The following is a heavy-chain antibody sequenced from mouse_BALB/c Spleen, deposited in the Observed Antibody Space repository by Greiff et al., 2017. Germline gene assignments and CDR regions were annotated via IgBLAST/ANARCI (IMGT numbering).Heavy chain of an antibody. CDR1: GFAFSSYD. V-gene: IGHV5-12-1*01. J-gene: IGHJ2*01. CDR3: ARHGYDGYYDY. D-gene: IGHD2-3*01. CDR2: ISSGGGST. Sequence: EVQLVESGGGLVKPGGSLKLSCAASGFAFSSYDMSWVRQTPEKRLEWVAYISSGGGSTYYPDTVKGRFTISRDNAKNTLYLQMSSLKSEDTAMYYCARHGYDGYYDYWGQGTTLTVSS.